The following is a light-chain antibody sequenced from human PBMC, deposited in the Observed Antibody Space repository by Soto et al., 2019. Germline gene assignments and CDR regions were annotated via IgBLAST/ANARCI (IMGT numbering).Light chain of an antibody. CDR1: QSVLSK. Sequence: EIVMTQSPATLSVSPGERATLSCRASQSVLSKLAWYQQKPGQAPRLLIYGAFTRATDIPGRFSGSASGTEFTLTISSLQAEDYAVYYCQQYNNWPITFGQGTQLEIK. CDR2: GAF. V-gene: IGKV3-15*01. CDR3: QQYNNWPIT. J-gene: IGKJ5*01.